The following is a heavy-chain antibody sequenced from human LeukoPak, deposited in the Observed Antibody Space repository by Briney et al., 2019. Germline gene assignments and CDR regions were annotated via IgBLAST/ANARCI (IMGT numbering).Heavy chain of an antibody. V-gene: IGHV4-34*01. D-gene: IGHD3-3*01. Sequence: SETLSLTCAVYGGSFSGYYWSWIRQPPGKGLEWIGEINHSGSTNYNPSLKSRVTISVDTSKNQLSLKLSSVTAADTAVYYCARGAFGIFGDTPATYYYYYYMDVWGKGTTVTVSS. CDR3: ARGAFGIFGDTPATYYYYYYMDV. J-gene: IGHJ6*03. CDR1: GGSFSGYY. CDR2: INHSGST.